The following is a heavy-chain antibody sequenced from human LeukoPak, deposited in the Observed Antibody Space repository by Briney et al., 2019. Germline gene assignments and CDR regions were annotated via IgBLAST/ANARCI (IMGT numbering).Heavy chain of an antibody. CDR3: ARFTAYYYDSSFDY. D-gene: IGHD3-22*01. CDR1: GYTFSDYY. Sequence: ASVRVSCKASGYTFSDYYIHWVRQAPGQGLEWMGWINPNSGGTNYAQKLQGRVTMTTDTSTGTAYMELRSLRSDDTAVYYCARFTAYYYDSSFDYWGQGTLVTVSS. J-gene: IGHJ4*02. CDR2: INPNSGGT. V-gene: IGHV1-2*02.